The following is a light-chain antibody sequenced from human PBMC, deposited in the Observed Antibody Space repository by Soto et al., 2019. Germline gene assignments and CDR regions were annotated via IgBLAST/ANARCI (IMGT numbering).Light chain of an antibody. Sequence: EIVLSQSPATLSSFPGDRVTLSCRASQYINTRLAWYQHRPGQAPRLLIYQTSIRAAGIPARFSASGSGTDFTLTISRLEPEDFAVYYCQQYGTSSRTFGQGTKVDIK. CDR1: QYINTR. CDR3: QQYGTSSRT. J-gene: IGKJ1*01. V-gene: IGKV3-20*01. CDR2: QTS.